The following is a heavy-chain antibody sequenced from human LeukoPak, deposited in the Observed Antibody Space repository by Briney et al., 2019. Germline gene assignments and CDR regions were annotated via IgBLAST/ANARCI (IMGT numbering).Heavy chain of an antibody. CDR2: IYYSGST. J-gene: IGHJ5*02. Sequence: PSETLSLTCTVSGGSISSSSYYWGWIRQPPGKGLEWIGYIYYSGSTYYNPSLKSRVTISVDTSKNQFSLKLSSVTAADTAVYYCARGEVQLDPWGQGTLVTVSS. V-gene: IGHV4-61*05. CDR3: ARGEVQLDP. D-gene: IGHD3-10*01. CDR1: GGSISSSSYY.